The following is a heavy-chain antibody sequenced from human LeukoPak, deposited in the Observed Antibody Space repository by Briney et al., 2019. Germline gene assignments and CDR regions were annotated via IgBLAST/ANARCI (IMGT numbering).Heavy chain of an antibody. V-gene: IGHV4-34*01. CDR1: GVSFSGNY. CDR3: ARIRCSPGDDSCYNY. D-gene: IGHD2-21*01. CDR2: IYQTKYT. Sequence: PSETLSLTCGVRGVSFSGNYWSWIRQAPGKGLEGIGEIYQTKYTTYNPSLKSRVTIWADTSVNQLSLTVTSVTAADTAIYYCARIRCSPGDDSCYNYWGRGTLVTVSS. J-gene: IGHJ4*02.